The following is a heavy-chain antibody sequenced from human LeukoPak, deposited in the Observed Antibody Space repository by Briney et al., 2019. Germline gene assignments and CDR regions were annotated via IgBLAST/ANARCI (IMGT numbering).Heavy chain of an antibody. Sequence: ASVKVSCKASGYTFTGYYMHWVRQAPGQGLEWMGWINPNSGGTNYAQKFQGWVTMTRDTSISTAYMELSRLRSDDTAVYYCARETYYDILTGYVDYYGMDVWGQGTTVTVSS. CDR3: ARETYYDILTGYVDYYGMDV. V-gene: IGHV1-2*04. CDR1: GYTFTGYY. J-gene: IGHJ6*02. D-gene: IGHD3-9*01. CDR2: INPNSGGT.